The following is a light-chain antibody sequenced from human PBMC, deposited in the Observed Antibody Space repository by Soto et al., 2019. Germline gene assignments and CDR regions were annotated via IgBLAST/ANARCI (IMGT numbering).Light chain of an antibody. J-gene: IGKJ3*01. V-gene: IGKV1-5*03. CDR1: QTINYW. CDR3: QQYKTT. CDR2: KTS. Sequence: DVLLTQSPSTLSASIGDRVTITCRASQTINYWLAWYQQKPGKAPKLLIHKTSTLESGVPSRFSGNGSGTEFTLTISSLQPDDVATYYCQQYKTTFGPGTKVD.